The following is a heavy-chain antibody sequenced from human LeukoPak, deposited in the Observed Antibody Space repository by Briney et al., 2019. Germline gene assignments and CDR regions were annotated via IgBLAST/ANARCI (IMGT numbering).Heavy chain of an antibody. J-gene: IGHJ4*02. D-gene: IGHD3-10*01. CDR1: GGSISSSSYY. CDR3: ARGLVRGVIIRIYFDY. Sequence: SATLSLTCTVSGGSISSSSYYWGWIRQPPGKGLEWIGSIYYSGSTYYNPSLKSRVTISVDTSKNQFSLKLSSVTAADTAVYYCARGLVRGVIIRIYFDYWGQGTLVTLSS. CDR2: IYYSGST. V-gene: IGHV4-39*07.